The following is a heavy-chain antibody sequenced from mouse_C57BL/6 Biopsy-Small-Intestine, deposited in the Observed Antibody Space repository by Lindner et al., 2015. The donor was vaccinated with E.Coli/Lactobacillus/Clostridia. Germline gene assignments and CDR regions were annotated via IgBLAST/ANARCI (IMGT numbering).Heavy chain of an antibody. CDR1: GHSFTDYN. Sequence: VQLQESGPELVKPGASVKISCKASGHSFTDYNMNWVKQSNGKSLEWIGVINPNYGTTSYNQKFKGKATLTVDKSSSTAYMELCSLTSEDSAVYYCARSTGTSGFAYWGQGTLVTVSA. CDR3: ARSTGTSGFAY. CDR2: INPNYGTT. V-gene: IGHV1-39*01. D-gene: IGHD4-1*01. J-gene: IGHJ3*01.